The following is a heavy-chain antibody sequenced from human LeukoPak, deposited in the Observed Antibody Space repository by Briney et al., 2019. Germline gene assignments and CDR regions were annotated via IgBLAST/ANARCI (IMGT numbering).Heavy chain of an antibody. Sequence: ASVKVSCKASGYTFTDYYMHWVRQAPGQGLEWMGIINPSGGSTSYAQKFQGRVTMTRDTSTSTAYMELRSLRSDDTAVYYCARGGALDTAMFTSYWGQGTLVTVSS. J-gene: IGHJ4*02. D-gene: IGHD5-18*01. CDR2: INPSGGST. V-gene: IGHV1-46*01. CDR1: GYTFTDYY. CDR3: ARGGALDTAMFTSY.